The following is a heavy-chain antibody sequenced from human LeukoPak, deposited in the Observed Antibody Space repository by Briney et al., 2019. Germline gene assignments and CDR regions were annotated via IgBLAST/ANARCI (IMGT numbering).Heavy chain of an antibody. CDR2: ISSSGSIL. CDR3: AREPYGEFDP. CDR1: GFTFSSYE. J-gene: IGHJ5*02. V-gene: IGHV3-48*03. Sequence: GGSLRLSCAASGFTFSSYEMNWVRQAPGKGLEWVSYISSSGSILYYADSVKGRFTISRDNAKNSLYLQMNSLRAEDTAVYYCAREPYGEFDPWGQGTLVTVSS. D-gene: IGHD3-10*01.